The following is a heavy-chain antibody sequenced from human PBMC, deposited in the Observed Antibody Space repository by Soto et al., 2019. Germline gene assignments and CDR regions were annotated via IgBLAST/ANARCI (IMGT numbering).Heavy chain of an antibody. CDR1: GGSLNRKA. CDR2: IIPLFRTS. Sequence: QVQLVQSGAEVKKPGSSVKVSCTPSGGSLNRKAISWLRQAPGQGLEWMGGIIPLFRTSNYAQKFQGRLTGTADESASTVYMELSGLRFDDTAIYYCARSSTSSGADYYGVDVWGQGTTVTVS. D-gene: IGHD6-6*01. V-gene: IGHV1-69*12. CDR3: ARSSTSSGADYYGVDV. J-gene: IGHJ6*02.